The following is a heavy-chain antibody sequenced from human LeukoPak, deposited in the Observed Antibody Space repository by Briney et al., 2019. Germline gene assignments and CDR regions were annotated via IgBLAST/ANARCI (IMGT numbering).Heavy chain of an antibody. CDR1: GSSISCYY. Sequence: SETLSFTCTVSGSSISCYYWSWIRQPPGKGLEWMGNIYYSGSTNYNPSLKSRVTISVDTSKNQFSLKLSSVTAADTAVYYCARVDCSGGSCYSNYWGQGTLVTVSS. CDR3: ARVDCSGGSCYSNY. D-gene: IGHD2-15*01. CDR2: IYYSGST. V-gene: IGHV4-59*01. J-gene: IGHJ4*02.